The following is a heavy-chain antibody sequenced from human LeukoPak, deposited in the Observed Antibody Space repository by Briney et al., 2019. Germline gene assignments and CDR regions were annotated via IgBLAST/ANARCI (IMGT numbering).Heavy chain of an antibody. CDR3: ARDSELERRRHDAFDI. Sequence: PGGSLRLSCAASGFTFSSYAMHWVRQAPGKGLEWVAVISYDGSNKYYADSVKGRFTISRDNSKNTLYLQMNSLRAEDTAVYFCARDSELERRRHDAFDIWGQGAMVTVSS. J-gene: IGHJ3*02. V-gene: IGHV3-30*14. CDR1: GFTFSSYA. CDR2: ISYDGSNK. D-gene: IGHD1-1*01.